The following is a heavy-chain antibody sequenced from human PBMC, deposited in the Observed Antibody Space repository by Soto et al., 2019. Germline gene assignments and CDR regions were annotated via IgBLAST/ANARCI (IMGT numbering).Heavy chain of an antibody. CDR1: GFTFSNAW. CDR2: IKSKTDGGTT. CDR3: TTDGNSLRITIFGVVSMDV. Sequence: GGSLRLSCAASGFTFSNAWMNWVRQAPGKGLEWVGRIKSKTDGGTTDYAAPVKGRFTISRDDSKNTLYLQMNSLKTEDTAVYYCTTDGNSLRITIFGVVSMDVWGQGTTVTVPS. J-gene: IGHJ6*02. D-gene: IGHD3-3*01. V-gene: IGHV3-15*07.